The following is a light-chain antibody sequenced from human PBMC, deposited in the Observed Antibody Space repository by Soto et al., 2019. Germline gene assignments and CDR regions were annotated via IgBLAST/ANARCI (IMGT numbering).Light chain of an antibody. V-gene: IGLV3-21*02. CDR3: QVWDSSSDHYV. Sequence: ALTQPPSVSVAPGQTARISCGGNDIASKSVHWSQQKPGQAPVLVVYDDNDRPSGIPERFSGSNSGDTATLTISRVEAGDEADYYCQVWDSSSDHYVFGSGTKVTVL. J-gene: IGLJ1*01. CDR1: DIASKS. CDR2: DDN.